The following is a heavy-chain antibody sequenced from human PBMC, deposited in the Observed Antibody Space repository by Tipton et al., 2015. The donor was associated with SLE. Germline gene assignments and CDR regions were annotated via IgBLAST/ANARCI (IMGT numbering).Heavy chain of an antibody. CDR1: GGSISSGSYY. CDR3: AKNSGSYYFDD. J-gene: IGHJ4*02. D-gene: IGHD3-10*01. V-gene: IGHV4-61*09. CDR2: IYTSGST. Sequence: TLSLTCTVSGGSISSGSYYWSWIRQPAGKGLEWIGYIYTSGSTNYNPSLKSRVTISVDMSKNQFSLKLSSVTAADTAVYYCAKNSGSYYFDDWGQGTLDTVSS.